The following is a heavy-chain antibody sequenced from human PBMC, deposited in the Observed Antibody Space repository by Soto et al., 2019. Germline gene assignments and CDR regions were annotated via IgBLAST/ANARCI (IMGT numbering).Heavy chain of an antibody. CDR3: ARAVVVVPAASLYYYYYMDV. CDR2: IGPACDT. D-gene: IGHD2-2*01. Sequence: EVQLVESGGGLVQPGGSLRLSCAASGFTFSSYDMHWVPQATGKGLEWVSAIGPACDTYYPGSVKGRFPISRENAKNSLYLQMNTLRAGDTAVYYCARAVVVVPAASLYYYYYMDVWGKGTTVTVSS. J-gene: IGHJ6*03. V-gene: IGHV3-13*01. CDR1: GFTFSSYD.